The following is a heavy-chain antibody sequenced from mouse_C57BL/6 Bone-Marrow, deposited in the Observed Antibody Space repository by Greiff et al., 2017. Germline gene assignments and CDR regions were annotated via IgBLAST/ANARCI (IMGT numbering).Heavy chain of an antibody. J-gene: IGHJ4*01. CDR3: ARRPSYNYDDMDY. CDR1: GYTFTDYD. CDR2: IDPETGGT. V-gene: IGHV1-15*01. D-gene: IGHD1-1*01. Sequence: QVQLQQSGAELVRPGASVTLSCKASGYTFTDYDMHWVKQTPVHGLEWIGAIDPETGGTAYNQKFKGKAILTAYKSSSTAYMELRSLTSEDSAVYYCARRPSYNYDDMDYWGQGTSVTVSS.